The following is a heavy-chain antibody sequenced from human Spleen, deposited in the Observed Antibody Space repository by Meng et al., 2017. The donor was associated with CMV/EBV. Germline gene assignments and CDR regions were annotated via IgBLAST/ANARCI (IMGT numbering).Heavy chain of an antibody. D-gene: IGHD6-13*01. Sequence: GGSLRLSCAASGFTFDDYGMSWVRQAPGKGLEWVSVLYSGGMTYYADSVKGRFTVSRDNSKNTLSLQMNSLRAEDTAVYYCARGGLAIKGFDLWGQGTLVTVSS. J-gene: IGHJ4*02. V-gene: IGHV3-53*01. CDR2: LYSGGMT. CDR1: GFTFDDYG. CDR3: ARGGLAIKGFDL.